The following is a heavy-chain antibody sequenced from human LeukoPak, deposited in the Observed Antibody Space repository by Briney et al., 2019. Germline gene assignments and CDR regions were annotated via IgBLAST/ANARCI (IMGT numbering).Heavy chain of an antibody. Sequence: SETLSLTCTVSGGSISSSSYYWGWIRQPPGKGLEWIGSIYYSGSTYYNPSLKRRVTISVDTSKNQFSLKLSSVTAADTAVYYCARRWRAIDYWGQGTLVTVSS. D-gene: IGHD2-15*01. CDR2: IYYSGST. CDR1: GGSISSSSYY. V-gene: IGHV4-39*01. J-gene: IGHJ4*02. CDR3: ARRWRAIDY.